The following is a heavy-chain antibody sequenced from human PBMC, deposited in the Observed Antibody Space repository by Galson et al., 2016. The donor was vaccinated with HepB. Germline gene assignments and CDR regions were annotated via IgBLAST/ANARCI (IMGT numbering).Heavy chain of an antibody. D-gene: IGHD3-10*01. Sequence: SLRLSCAGSGFSFNDYAMHWVRQAPGKGLEWVSGISWNSGRIDYADSVKGRFTVSRDNAKNSLYLQINSLRAEDTALYYCAKATSGSAYGSRYFQHWGQGTLVTVSS. V-gene: IGHV3-9*01. CDR1: GFSFNDYA. CDR2: ISWNSGRI. J-gene: IGHJ1*01. CDR3: AKATSGSAYGSRYFQH.